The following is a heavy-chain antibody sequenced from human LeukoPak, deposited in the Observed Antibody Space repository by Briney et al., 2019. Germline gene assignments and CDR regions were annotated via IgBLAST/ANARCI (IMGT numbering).Heavy chain of an antibody. D-gene: IGHD4-17*01. J-gene: IGHJ3*02. Sequence: SETLSLTCTVSGGSISSSSYYWGWIRQPPGKGLEWIGSIYYSGSTYYNPSLKSRVTISVDTSKNQFSLKLSSVTAADTAVYYCARVVDYGDYVGAFDIWGQGTMVTVSS. CDR2: IYYSGST. V-gene: IGHV4-39*07. CDR3: ARVVDYGDYVGAFDI. CDR1: GGSISSSSYY.